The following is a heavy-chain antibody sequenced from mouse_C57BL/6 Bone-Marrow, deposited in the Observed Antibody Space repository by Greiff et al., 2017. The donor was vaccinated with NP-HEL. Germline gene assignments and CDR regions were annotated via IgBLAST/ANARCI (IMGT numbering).Heavy chain of an antibody. CDR2: IRLKSDNYAT. V-gene: IGHV6-3*01. Sequence: EVHLVESGGGLVQPGGSMKLSCVASGFTFSNYWMNWVRQSPEKGLEWVAQIRLKSDNYATHYAESVKGRFTISRDDSKSSVYLQMNNLRAEDTGIYYCTVPSWFAYWGQGTLVTVSA. CDR3: TVPSWFAY. CDR1: GFTFSNYW. J-gene: IGHJ3*01. D-gene: IGHD5-1*01.